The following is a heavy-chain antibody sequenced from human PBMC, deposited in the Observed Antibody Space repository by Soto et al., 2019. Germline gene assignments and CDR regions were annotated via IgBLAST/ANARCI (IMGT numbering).Heavy chain of an antibody. J-gene: IGHJ6*02. V-gene: IGHV5-51*01. D-gene: IGHD6-13*01. CDR2: IYPGDSDT. CDR1: GYSFTSYW. Sequence: GESLKISCKGSGYSFTSYWIGWVRQMPGKGLEWMGIIYPGDSDTRYSPSFQGQVTISADKSISTAYLQWSSLKASDTAMYYCARYSSSWLLGMDVWGQGTTVTVSS. CDR3: ARYSSSWLLGMDV.